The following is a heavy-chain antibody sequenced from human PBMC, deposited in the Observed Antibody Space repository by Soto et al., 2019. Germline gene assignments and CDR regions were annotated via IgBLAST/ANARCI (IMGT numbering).Heavy chain of an antibody. J-gene: IGHJ6*03. V-gene: IGHV3-23*01. CDR1: GFTFSSYA. D-gene: IGHD6-19*01. CDR3: AKAGGVLAGSINSYYYMDV. CDR2: ISGNGGNT. Sequence: GGSLRLSCAASGFTFSSYAMRWVRQAPGKGLEWVSAISGNGGNTFYADSVKGRFTIARDNSKNTVYLQMNSLRAEDTAVYFCAKAGGVLAGSINSYYYMDVWGKGTTVTVSS.